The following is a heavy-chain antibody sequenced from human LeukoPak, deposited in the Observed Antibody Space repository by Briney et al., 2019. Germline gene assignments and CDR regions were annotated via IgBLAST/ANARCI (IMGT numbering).Heavy chain of an antibody. CDR1: GYTLSSYS. CDR3: ARERVEYQLLSKRGVYHFDY. Sequence: GGSLRLSCAASGYTLSSYSMNWVRQAPGKGLEWVSCISSSSSYIYYADSVKGRFTISRDNAKNSLYLQMNSLRAEDTAVYYCARERVEYQLLSKRGVYHFDYWGQGILVTVSS. V-gene: IGHV3-21*01. D-gene: IGHD2-2*01. J-gene: IGHJ4*02. CDR2: ISSSSSYI.